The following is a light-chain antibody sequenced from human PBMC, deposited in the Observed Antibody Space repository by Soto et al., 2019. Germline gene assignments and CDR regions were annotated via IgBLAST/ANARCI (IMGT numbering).Light chain of an antibody. CDR2: DVS. V-gene: IGKV3-20*01. CDR3: QQYENSVMYT. J-gene: IGKJ2*01. Sequence: EIVLTQSPGTLSLSPGERATLSCRASQSVRSSFFAWYQQKPGQAPRLLIYDVSVRATGIPDRFSGSGSGTDFTLTINRLEPEDFAVCYCQQYENSVMYTFGQ. CDR1: QSVRSSF.